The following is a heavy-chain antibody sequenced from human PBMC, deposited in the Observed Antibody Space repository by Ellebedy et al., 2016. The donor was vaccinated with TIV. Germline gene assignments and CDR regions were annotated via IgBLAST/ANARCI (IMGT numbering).Heavy chain of an antibody. V-gene: IGHV1-18*04. CDR3: ARDVPADAAALLDY. CDR2: ISAYNGNT. D-gene: IGHD2-2*01. Sequence: AASVQVSCKASGYPFPNYGVSWVRQAPGQGLEWAGWISAYNGNTKYGQKFQGRISLTTDTSMGTAYMELRSLRSDDTGVYFCARDVPADAAALLDYWGQGTRVTVSS. CDR1: GYPFPNYG. J-gene: IGHJ4*02.